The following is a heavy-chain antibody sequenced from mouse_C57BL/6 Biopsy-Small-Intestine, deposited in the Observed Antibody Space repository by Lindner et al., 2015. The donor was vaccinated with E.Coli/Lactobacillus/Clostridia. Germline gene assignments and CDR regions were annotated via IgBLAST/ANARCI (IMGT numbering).Heavy chain of an antibody. V-gene: IGHV1-81*01. CDR1: EGIFSSYS. J-gene: IGHJ4*01. Sequence: VKVSCKASEGIFSSYSISWVRQAAGQGLEWMGGIIPIYATAKYAQKFQGRVTITADKSTNTAYMELSSLRSEDTAVYYCASGALGAYSATYSLFDYWGQGTLVTVSS. D-gene: IGHD6-1*01. CDR2: IIPIYATA. CDR3: ASGALGAYSATYSLFDY.